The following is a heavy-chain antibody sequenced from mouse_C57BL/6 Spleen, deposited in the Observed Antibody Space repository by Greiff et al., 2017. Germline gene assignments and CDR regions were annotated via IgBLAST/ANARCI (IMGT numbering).Heavy chain of an antibody. Sequence: VKLMESGPGLVQPSQSLSITCTVSGFSLTSYGVHWVRQSPGKGLEWLGVIWSGGSTDYNAAFISRLSISKDNSKSQVFFKMNSLQADDTAIYYCAITAQATIWFAYWGQGTLVTVSA. CDR1: GFSLTSYG. J-gene: IGHJ3*01. V-gene: IGHV2-2*01. CDR2: IWSGGST. D-gene: IGHD3-2*02. CDR3: AITAQATIWFAY.